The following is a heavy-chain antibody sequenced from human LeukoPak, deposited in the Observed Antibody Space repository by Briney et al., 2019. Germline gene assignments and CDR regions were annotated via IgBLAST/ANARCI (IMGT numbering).Heavy chain of an antibody. D-gene: IGHD3-22*01. CDR1: GSTFSSYA. J-gene: IGHJ5*02. V-gene: IGHV3-30*04. Sequence: GGSLRLSCAASGSTFSSYAMHWVRQAPGKGLEWVAVISYDGSNKYYADSVKGRFTISRDNSKNTLYLQMSSPRAEDTAVYYCARDPAAYYYDSSGYPHHWGQGTLVTVSS. CDR3: ARDPAAYYYDSSGYPHH. CDR2: ISYDGSNK.